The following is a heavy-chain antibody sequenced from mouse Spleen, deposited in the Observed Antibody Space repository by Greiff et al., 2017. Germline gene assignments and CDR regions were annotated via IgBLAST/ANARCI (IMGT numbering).Heavy chain of an antibody. V-gene: IGHV7-3*01. CDR1: GFTFTDYY. D-gene: IGHD2-12*01. CDR2: ISNKANGYTT. CDR3: ARSYSYSFAY. J-gene: IGHJ3*01. Sequence: EVKLVESGGGLVQPGGSLSLSCAASGFTFTDYYMSWVRQPPGKALEWLGFISNKANGYTTEYSASVKGRFTISRDNSQSILYLQMNALRAEDSATYYCARSYSYSFAYWGRGALVTVSA.